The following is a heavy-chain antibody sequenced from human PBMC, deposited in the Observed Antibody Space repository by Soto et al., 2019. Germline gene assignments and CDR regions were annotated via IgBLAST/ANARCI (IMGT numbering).Heavy chain of an antibody. CDR1: GGTSNDYY. CDR3: ARQSYTSVWYHAFDI. Sequence: VAGGTSNDYYWRCIIKNTGKGLEWIGYIYYSGSTNYNPSLKSRVTISVDTSKNQFSLQLSSLTAADTAVYYCARQSYTSVWYHAFDIWGQGTMVTVSS. J-gene: IGHJ3*02. CDR2: IYYSGST. D-gene: IGHD3-16*01. V-gene: IGHV4-59*08.